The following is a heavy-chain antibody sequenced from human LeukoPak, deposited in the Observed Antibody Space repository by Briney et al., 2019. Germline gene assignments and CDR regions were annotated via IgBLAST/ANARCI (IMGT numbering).Heavy chain of an antibody. J-gene: IGHJ4*02. CDR1: GFTFSSYG. CDR2: ISSSSSYI. D-gene: IGHD1-26*01. CDR3: ARGGGGSFDY. V-gene: IGHV3-21*01. Sequence: GGSLRLSCAASGFTFSSYGMHWVRQAPGKGLEWVSSISSSSSYIYYADSVKGRFTSSRDNAKNSLYLQMNSLRAEDTAVYYWARGGGGSFDYWGQGTLVTVSS.